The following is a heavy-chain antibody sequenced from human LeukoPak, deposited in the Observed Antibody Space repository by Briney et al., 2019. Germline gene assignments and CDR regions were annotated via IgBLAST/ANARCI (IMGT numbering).Heavy chain of an antibody. D-gene: IGHD3-22*01. J-gene: IGHJ4*02. CDR3: GRRGYYDSSGYPLLDY. CDR1: GFTFSDYN. CDR2: ISSSSSTF. V-gene: IGHV3-48*01. Sequence: PGGSLRLSCATSGFTFSDYNMNWVRQAPGKGLEWVSYISSSSSTFYYADSVKGRFTISRDNSKNTLYLQMNSLRAEDTAVYYCGRRGYYDSSGYPLLDYWGQGTLVTVSS.